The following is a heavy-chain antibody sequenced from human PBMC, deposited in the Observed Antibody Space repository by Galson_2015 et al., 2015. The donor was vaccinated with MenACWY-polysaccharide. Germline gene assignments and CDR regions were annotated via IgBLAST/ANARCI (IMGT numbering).Heavy chain of an antibody. CDR1: GFTVSSNY. D-gene: IGHD3-10*01. CDR2: IHNTGNT. V-gene: IGHV3-53*01. J-gene: IGHJ4*02. Sequence: SLRLSCAVSGFTVSSNYMTWVRQAPGKGLEWVSVIHNTGNTYYADSVKGRFTISRDNSKNTLYLQMNSLRAEATAVYYCASLTIAWGQGTLVTVSS. CDR3: ASLTIA.